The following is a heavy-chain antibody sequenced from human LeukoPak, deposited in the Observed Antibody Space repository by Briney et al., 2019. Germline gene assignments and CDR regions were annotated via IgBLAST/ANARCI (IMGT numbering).Heavy chain of an antibody. J-gene: IGHJ3*02. CDR3: ARYTSSSAFDI. Sequence: PSETPSLTCTVSGGSISSYYWSWIRQPPGKGLEWIGYIYYSGSTNYNPSLKSRVTISVDTSKNQFSLKLSSVTAADTAVYYCARYTSSSAFDIWGQGTMVTVSS. D-gene: IGHD2-2*02. V-gene: IGHV4-59*01. CDR2: IYYSGST. CDR1: GGSISSYY.